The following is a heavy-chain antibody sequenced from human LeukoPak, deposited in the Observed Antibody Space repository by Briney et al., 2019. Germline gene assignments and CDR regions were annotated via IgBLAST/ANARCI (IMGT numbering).Heavy chain of an antibody. J-gene: IGHJ4*02. V-gene: IGHV4-39*01. CDR3: ARGPRYYYDSSGYFDY. CDR1: GGSISSSSYY. CDR2: IYYSGST. Sequence: NPSETLSLTCTVSGGSISSSSYYWGWIRQPPGKGLEWIGNIYYSGSTYYNPSLKSRVTISVDTSKNQFSLKLSSVTAADTAVYYCARGPRYYYDSSGYFDYWGQGTLVTVSS. D-gene: IGHD3-22*01.